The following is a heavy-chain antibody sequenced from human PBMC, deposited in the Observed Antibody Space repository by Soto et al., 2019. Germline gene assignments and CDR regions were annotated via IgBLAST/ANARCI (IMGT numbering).Heavy chain of an antibody. CDR3: ASRPGPSQHYFDY. V-gene: IGHV3-23*01. CDR1: GFSLSDNG. J-gene: IGHJ4*03. Sequence: EVQMLESGGGLVQPGGSLRLSCAVSGFSLSDNGVTWVRQAPGKGLEWVSSITGGGESTYSADSVKGRFTISRDISKNTLYLQMNSLRAEDTALYYCASRPGPSQHYFDYWGHGTLVTVSS. CDR2: ITGGGEST. D-gene: IGHD2-8*02.